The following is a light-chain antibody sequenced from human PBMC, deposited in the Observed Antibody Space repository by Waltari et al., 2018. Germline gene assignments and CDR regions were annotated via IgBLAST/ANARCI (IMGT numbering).Light chain of an antibody. CDR3: GSWDISLNTVV. CDR2: DND. J-gene: IGLJ2*01. Sequence: QSVLTQPPSVSAAPGQKVTISCSGSSSNIEFHFVSWYQQFPGTAPTLLIYDNDKGPSGIPDRISGSKSGASATLGITGLQTGDEADYFCGSWDISLNTVVLGGGTKLTVL. V-gene: IGLV1-51*01. CDR1: SSNIEFHF.